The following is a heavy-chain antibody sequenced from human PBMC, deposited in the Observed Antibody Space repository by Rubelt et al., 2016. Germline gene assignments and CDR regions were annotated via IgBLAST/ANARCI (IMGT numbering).Heavy chain of an antibody. J-gene: IGHJ2*01. Sequence: QLQLQESGPGLVKSSETLSLTCTVSGGSIISGYYWGWIRQPPEKGLEWIGCIYYGGTTYYNPSLESRVTISVDTSKNQFSLKLSSATAADTAVYYCARCSSSDCQGFDLWGRGTLVTVSS. CDR3: ARCSSSDCQGFDL. D-gene: IGHD6-19*01. CDR2: IYYGGTT. CDR1: GGSIISGYY. V-gene: IGHV4-39*07.